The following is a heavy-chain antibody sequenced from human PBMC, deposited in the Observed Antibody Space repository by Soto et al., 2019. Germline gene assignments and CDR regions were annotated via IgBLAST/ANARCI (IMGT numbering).Heavy chain of an antibody. CDR1: GFPFRSYA. V-gene: IGHV3-30-3*01. CDR2: IAYDGSNK. CDR3: ARVLWGGTSITTRGYGMDV. Sequence: GGSLRLSCAASGFPFRSYAIHWVRQAPGKGLEWVAVIAYDGSNKYYADSVKGRFTISRDNSQNTLYLQMNSLRVEDTAVYYCARVLWGGTSITTRGYGMDVWGQGTTVTVSS. D-gene: IGHD3-16*01. J-gene: IGHJ6*02.